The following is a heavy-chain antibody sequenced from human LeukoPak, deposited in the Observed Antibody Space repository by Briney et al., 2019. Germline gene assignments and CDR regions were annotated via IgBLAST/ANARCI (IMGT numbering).Heavy chain of an antibody. V-gene: IGHV3-30-3*01. CDR3: ARDSPWLPDPY. J-gene: IGHJ4*02. Sequence: GRSLRLSCAASGFTFSSYAMHWVRQAPGKGLEWVAVISYDGSNKYYADSVKGRFTISRDNSKNTLYLQMNSLRADDTAVYYCARDSPWLPDPYWGQGTLVTVSS. D-gene: IGHD5-24*01. CDR1: GFTFSSYA. CDR2: ISYDGSNK.